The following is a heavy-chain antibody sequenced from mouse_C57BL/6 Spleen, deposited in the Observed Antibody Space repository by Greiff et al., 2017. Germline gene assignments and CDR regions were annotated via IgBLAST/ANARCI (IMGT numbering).Heavy chain of an antibody. CDR3: ARGTFYYDYGEGFAY. CDR1: GFTFSDYY. CDR2: INYDGSST. Sequence: EVMLVESEGGLVQPGSSMKLSCTASGFTFSDYYMAWVRQVPEKGLEWVANINYDGSSTYYLDSLKSRFIISRDNAKNILYLQMSSLKSEDTATYYCARGTFYYDYGEGFAYWGQGTLVTVSA. V-gene: IGHV5-16*01. D-gene: IGHD2-4*01. J-gene: IGHJ3*01.